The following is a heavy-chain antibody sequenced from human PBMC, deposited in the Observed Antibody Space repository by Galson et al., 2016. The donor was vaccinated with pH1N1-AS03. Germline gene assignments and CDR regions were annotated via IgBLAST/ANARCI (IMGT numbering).Heavy chain of an antibody. V-gene: IGHV3-15*01. Sequence: LRLSCAASGFRFTNAWMNWVRQVPGKGLEWVGRIKSKTHGGTTVYAAPVKGRFTISRDDSKNMVYLQMNSLKTEDTAVYYCSTGLLWFDFFEFWGPGTLVTVSS. CDR2: IKSKTHGGTT. D-gene: IGHD2-21*02. J-gene: IGHJ4*02. CDR3: STGLLWFDFFEF. CDR1: GFRFTNAW.